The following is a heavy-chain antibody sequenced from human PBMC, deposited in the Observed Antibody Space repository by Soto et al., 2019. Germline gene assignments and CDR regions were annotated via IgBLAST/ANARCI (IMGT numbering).Heavy chain of an antibody. V-gene: IGHV1-2*04. CDR2: INPNSGGT. D-gene: IGHD4-17*01. Sequence: VASVKVSCKASGYTFTGYYMHWVRQAPGQGLEWMGWINPNSGGTNYAQKFQGWVTMTRDTSIGTAYMELSRLRSDDTAVYYCARDSLRHYYYYGMDVWGQGTTVTVSS. CDR3: ARDSLRHYYYYGMDV. CDR1: GYTFTGYY. J-gene: IGHJ6*02.